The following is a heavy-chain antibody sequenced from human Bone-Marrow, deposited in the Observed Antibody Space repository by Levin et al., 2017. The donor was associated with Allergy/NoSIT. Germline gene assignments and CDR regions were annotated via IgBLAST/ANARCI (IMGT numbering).Heavy chain of an antibody. CDR3: ARVEDTMVRGIIRVPSPKYYYYMDV. Sequence: KASETLSLTCTVSRGSISGYQWSWIRQPPGKGLEWIGYISDSGTTNYNPSLKSRVTISVDMSKKQFSLKLSSVTASDTAVYYCARVEDTMVRGIIRVPSPKYYYYMDVWGKGTTVTVSS. CDR2: ISDSGTT. D-gene: IGHD3-10*01. V-gene: IGHV4-59*01. CDR1: RGSISGYQ. J-gene: IGHJ6*03.